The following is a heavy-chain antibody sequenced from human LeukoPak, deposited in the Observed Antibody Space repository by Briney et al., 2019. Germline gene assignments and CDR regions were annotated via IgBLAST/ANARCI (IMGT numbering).Heavy chain of an antibody. CDR2: ISSSSSYT. J-gene: IGHJ4*02. D-gene: IGHD5-18*01. V-gene: IGHV3-11*06. Sequence: PGGSLRLSCAASGFTFSDYYVSWIRQAPGKGLEWVSYISSSSSYTNYADSVKGRFTISRDNAKNSLYLQMNSLRAEDTAVYYCARVGIQLCVDYWGQGTLVTVSS. CDR3: ARVGIQLCVDY. CDR1: GFTFSDYY.